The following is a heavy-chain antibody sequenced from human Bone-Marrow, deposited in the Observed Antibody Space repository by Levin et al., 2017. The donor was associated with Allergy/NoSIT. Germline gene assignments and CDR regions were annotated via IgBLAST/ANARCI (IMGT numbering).Heavy chain of an antibody. J-gene: IGHJ5*02. CDR2: IYYSGST. V-gene: IGHV4-59*01. CDR1: GGSISGYY. D-gene: IGHD4-17*01. CDR3: ARGTVTHGVNWFDP. Sequence: SQTLSLTCTVSGGSISGYYWSWIRQPPGKGLEWIGHIYYSGSTNYNPSLKSRVTISVDSSKNQLSLELSSVTAADTAVYYCARGTVTHGVNWFDPWGQGTLVTVSS.